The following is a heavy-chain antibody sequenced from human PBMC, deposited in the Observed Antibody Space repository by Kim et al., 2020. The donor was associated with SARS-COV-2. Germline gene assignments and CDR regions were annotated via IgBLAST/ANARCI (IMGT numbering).Heavy chain of an antibody. D-gene: IGHD5-12*01. V-gene: IGHV3-7*01. J-gene: IGHJ4*02. CDR3: ARLPYSFAFEY. Sequence: GGSLRLSCAASGFSFSTYWMSWVRQAPGKRLEWVASIKQAGSEKYYVDSVKGRFTISRDDAKNSLFLQMSSLRAEDTAVYYCARLPYSFAFEYWGQGTPVTVSS. CDR2: IKQAGSEK. CDR1: GFSFSTYW.